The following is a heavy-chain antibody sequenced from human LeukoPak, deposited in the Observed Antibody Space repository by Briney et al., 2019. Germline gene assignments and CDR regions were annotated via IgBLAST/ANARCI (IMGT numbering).Heavy chain of an antibody. V-gene: IGHV3-30*02. CDR2: IRFDGNNK. CDR3: AKDESLVAPPLFDY. Sequence: GGSLRLSCAASGFTFSSYGMHWVRQPPGKGLEWVAFIRFDGNNKYYADSLKGRFTISRDNSKNTLYLQMKGLRAEDTAVYYCAKDESLVAPPLFDYGGREPLVTVPS. J-gene: IGHJ4*02. CDR1: GFTFSSYG. D-gene: IGHD2-2*01.